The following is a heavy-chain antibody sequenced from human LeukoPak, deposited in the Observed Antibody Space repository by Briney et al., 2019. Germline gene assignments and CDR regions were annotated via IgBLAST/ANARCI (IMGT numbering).Heavy chain of an antibody. Sequence: GGSLRLSCTASKFTFSNYGMQWVRQAPGKGLEWAAVVSSDGGTKYYADSAKGRFTISRDNSRNTMYLQMDSLRAEDTAVYYCAKEYDSGGYGANFDYWGQGTLVTVSS. CDR1: KFTFSNYG. CDR3: AKEYDSGGYGANFDY. V-gene: IGHV3-30*18. J-gene: IGHJ4*02. CDR2: VSSDGGTK. D-gene: IGHD3-10*01.